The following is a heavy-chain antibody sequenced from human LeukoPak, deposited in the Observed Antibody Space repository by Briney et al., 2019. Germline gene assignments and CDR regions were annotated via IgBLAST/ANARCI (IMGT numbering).Heavy chain of an antibody. J-gene: IGHJ5*02. D-gene: IGHD6-6*01. CDR2: IYHSGST. CDR3: ARYSSSSNWFDP. V-gene: IGHV4-30-2*01. Sequence: SETLSLTCTVSGGSISSSSYYWGWIRQPPGEGLEWIGYIYHSGSTYYNPSLKSRVTISVDRSKNQFSLKLSSVTAADTAVYYCARYSSSSNWFDPWGQGTLVTVSS. CDR1: GGSISSSSYY.